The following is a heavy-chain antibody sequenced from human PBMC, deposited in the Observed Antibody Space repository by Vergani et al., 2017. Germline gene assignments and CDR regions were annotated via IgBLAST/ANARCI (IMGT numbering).Heavy chain of an antibody. D-gene: IGHD5-12*01. CDR3: ASRRGWLHYGMDV. Sequence: QVQLQESGPGLVKPSQTLSLTCTVSGGSISSGSYYWSWIRQPAGKGLEWIGRIYTSGSTNYNPSLKSRVTISVDTSKNQFSLKLSSVTAADTAVYYCASRRGWLHYGMDVWGQG. V-gene: IGHV4-61*02. CDR2: IYTSGST. J-gene: IGHJ6*02. CDR1: GGSISSGSYY.